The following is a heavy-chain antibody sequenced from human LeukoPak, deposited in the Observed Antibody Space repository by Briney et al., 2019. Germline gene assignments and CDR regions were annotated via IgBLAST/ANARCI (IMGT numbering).Heavy chain of an antibody. CDR1: GYSFTSSW. J-gene: IGHJ4*02. Sequence: GESLKSSCKGSGYSFTSSWIGWMRQMPGKGLEWMGNIYPGDSDTRYSPSFQGQVTISADKSIRTAYLQWSSLKASDTAMYYCARLPYYDILTGYYGWYFDYWGQGTLVTGSS. CDR2: IYPGDSDT. V-gene: IGHV5-51*01. CDR3: ARLPYYDILTGYYGWYFDY. D-gene: IGHD3-9*01.